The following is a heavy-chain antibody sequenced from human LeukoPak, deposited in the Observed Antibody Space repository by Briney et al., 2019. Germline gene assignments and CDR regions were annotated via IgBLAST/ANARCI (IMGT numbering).Heavy chain of an antibody. CDR1: GFTFSSYA. J-gene: IGHJ4*02. CDR3: ARGAGIAAAGQFDY. D-gene: IGHD6-13*01. V-gene: IGHV3-30*02. CDR2: IRYDGSNK. Sequence: GGSLRLSCGPSGFTFSSYAMHWVCQAPAKGLEWVAFIRYDGSNKYYADSVKGRFTVSRDNSKNTLYLQMNSLRAEDTAVYYCARGAGIAAAGQFDYWGQGTLVSVSS.